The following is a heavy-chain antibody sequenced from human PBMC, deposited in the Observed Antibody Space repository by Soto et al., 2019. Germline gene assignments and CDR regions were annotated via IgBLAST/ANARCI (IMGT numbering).Heavy chain of an antibody. Sequence: ASVKVSCKASGYTFTSYDINWVRQATGQGLEWMGWMNPNSGNTGYAQKFQGRVTMTRNTSISTAYMELSSLRSEDTAVYYCARGQGWEPKKRSFEYYGMDVWGQGTTVTVSS. CDR1: GYTFTSYD. J-gene: IGHJ6*02. CDR3: ARGQGWEPKKRSFEYYGMDV. CDR2: MNPNSGNT. D-gene: IGHD1-26*01. V-gene: IGHV1-8*01.